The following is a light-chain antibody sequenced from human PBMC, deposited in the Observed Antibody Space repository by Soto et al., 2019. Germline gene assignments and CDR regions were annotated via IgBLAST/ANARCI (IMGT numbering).Light chain of an antibody. V-gene: IGKV3-11*01. CDR3: QQRHMWPIT. CDR1: QTVSSD. Sequence: EIILTQSPDTLSLSPGGRATLSCRASQTVSSDLAWYQQKPGQGPRLLIHGASTRATAIPARFSGSGSGTDFTLTISSLEPEDSAVYYCQQRHMWPITFGQGTRLEIK. J-gene: IGKJ5*01. CDR2: GAS.